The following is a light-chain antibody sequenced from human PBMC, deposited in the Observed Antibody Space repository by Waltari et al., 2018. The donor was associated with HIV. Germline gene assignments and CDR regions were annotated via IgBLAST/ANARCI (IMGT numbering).Light chain of an antibody. CDR3: MQGLQTPYT. CDR2: LVT. Sequence: DIVLTQSPLSLSVPCGGTASISCKSTLRLQHSDGHTYLDWYFQKPGQSPQLLLFLVTNRASGVPDRFSGSTSGRDFTLQISAVEAYDAGIYYCMQGLQTPYTFGQGTRLEIK. J-gene: IGKJ2*01. CDR1: LRLQHSDGHTY. V-gene: IGKV2-28*01.